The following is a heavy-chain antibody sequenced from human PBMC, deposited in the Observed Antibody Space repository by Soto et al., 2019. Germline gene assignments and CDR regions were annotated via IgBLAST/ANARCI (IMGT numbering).Heavy chain of an antibody. CDR2: INADGGRT. V-gene: IGHV1-46*01. CDR3: ARAMAASDNWKSRFWFDP. D-gene: IGHD1-1*01. CDR1: GYAFTMFY. Sequence: VQLVQSGAEVREPGASVMLSCKTSGYAFTMFYMSWVRQAPGQGLELMGTINADGGRTTYAQNFKVRLTMTGDTSTGTIYMEVSSVKTDDTAVYYCARAMAASDNWKSRFWFDPWGQRALVCVS. J-gene: IGHJ5*02.